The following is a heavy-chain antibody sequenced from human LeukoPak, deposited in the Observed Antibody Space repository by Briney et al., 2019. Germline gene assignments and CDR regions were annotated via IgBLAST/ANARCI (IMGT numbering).Heavy chain of an antibody. Sequence: SETLSLTCTVSGGSISSSGYYWGWIRQPPGKGLECIGIIYYSGTTYYNPSLKSRVTISVTISVDTSKNQFSLKLSSVTAADTAFYYCARLWDPAGGFFDYWGQGTLVTVSS. J-gene: IGHJ4*02. V-gene: IGHV4-39*01. CDR2: IYYSGTT. CDR1: GGSISSSGYY. D-gene: IGHD1-26*01. CDR3: ARLWDPAGGFFDY.